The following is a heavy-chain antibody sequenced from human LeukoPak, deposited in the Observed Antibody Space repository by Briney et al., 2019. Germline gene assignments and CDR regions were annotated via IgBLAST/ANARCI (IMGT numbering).Heavy chain of an antibody. CDR2: ISWNSGSI. V-gene: IGHV3-9*01. J-gene: IGHJ4*02. D-gene: IGHD2-8*01. Sequence: PGRSLRLSCAASGFTFDDYAMHWVRQAPGKGLEWVSGISWNSGSIGYADSVKGRFTISRDNAENSLYLQMNSLRAEDTALYYCAKSYRRYCTNGVCYDSPSPFDYWGQGTLVTVSS. CDR3: AKSYRRYCTNGVCYDSPSPFDY. CDR1: GFTFDDYA.